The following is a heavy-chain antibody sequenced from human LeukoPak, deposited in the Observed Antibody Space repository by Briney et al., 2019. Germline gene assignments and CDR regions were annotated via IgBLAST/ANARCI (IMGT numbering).Heavy chain of an antibody. CDR1: GGSITRGTSY. CDR3: ARGDDDGDHRGLHWFDP. J-gene: IGHJ5*02. D-gene: IGHD4-17*01. V-gene: IGHV4-61*02. CDR2: IYHSGST. Sequence: SETLSLTCTVSGGSITRGTSYWSWIRQPGGKGLEWIGRIYHSGSTNYSPSLKSRVTISIDTSKNQSSLKLSSVTAADTAVYYCARGDDDGDHRGLHWFDPGGRGTLVTVSS.